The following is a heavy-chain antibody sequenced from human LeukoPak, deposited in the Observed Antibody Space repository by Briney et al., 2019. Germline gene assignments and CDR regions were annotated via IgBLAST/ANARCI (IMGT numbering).Heavy chain of an antibody. J-gene: IGHJ4*02. D-gene: IGHD5-12*01. CDR3: ARACSGYEPFDY. CDR1: GGSISSYY. CDR2: IYYSGST. Sequence: PSETLSLTCTVSGGSISSYYWSWIRQPPGKGLEWIGYIYYSGSTNYNPSLKSRVTISVDTSKNQFSLKLSSVTAADTAVYYCARACSGYEPFDYWGQGTLVTVSS. V-gene: IGHV4-59*01.